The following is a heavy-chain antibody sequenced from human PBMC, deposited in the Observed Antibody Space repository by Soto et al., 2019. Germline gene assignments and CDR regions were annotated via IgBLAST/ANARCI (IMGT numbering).Heavy chain of an antibody. CDR3: AKDYDSSGWGYFYY. V-gene: IGHV3-30*18. D-gene: IGHD3-22*01. Sequence: ESGGGVVQPGRSLRLSCAASGFTFSSYGMHWVRQAPGKGLEWVAVISYDGSNKYYVDSVKGRFTISRDNSKNTLYLQMNSLRDEDTAVYYCAKDYDSSGWGYFYYWGQGTLVTVSS. CDR2: ISYDGSNK. CDR1: GFTFSSYG. J-gene: IGHJ4*02.